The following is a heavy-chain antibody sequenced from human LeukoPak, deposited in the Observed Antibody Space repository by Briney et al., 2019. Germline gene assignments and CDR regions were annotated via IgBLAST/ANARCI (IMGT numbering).Heavy chain of an antibody. V-gene: IGHV4-59*01. D-gene: IGHD6-19*01. Sequence: SETLSLTCTVSGGSISSYYWSWIQQPPGKGLEWIGYIYYSGSTNYNPSLESRVTISVDTSKNQFSLKLSSVTAADTAVYYCARGPNSVAGYFDYWGQGTLVTVSS. CDR3: ARGPNSVAGYFDY. CDR1: GGSISSYY. CDR2: IYYSGST. J-gene: IGHJ4*02.